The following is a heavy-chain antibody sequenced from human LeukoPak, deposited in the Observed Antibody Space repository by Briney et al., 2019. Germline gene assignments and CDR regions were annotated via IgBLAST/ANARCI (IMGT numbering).Heavy chain of an antibody. D-gene: IGHD2-2*01. V-gene: IGHV3-23*01. CDR1: GFTFSSYG. J-gene: IGHJ4*02. Sequence: GGSLRLSCAASGFTFSSYGMSWVRQAPGKGLEWVSAISGSGGSTYYADSVKGRLTISRDNSKNTLYLQMNSLRAEDTAVYYCANPEPNYCSSTSCYEFFFDYWGQGTLVTVSS. CDR3: ANPEPNYCSSTSCYEFFFDY. CDR2: ISGSGGST.